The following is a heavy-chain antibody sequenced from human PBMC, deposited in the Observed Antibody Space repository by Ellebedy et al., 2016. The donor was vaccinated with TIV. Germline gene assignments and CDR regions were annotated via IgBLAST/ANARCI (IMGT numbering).Heavy chain of an antibody. CDR2: IINRRYV. Sequence: SETLSLTXTVYGRSISSGNYSWIWIRQPSRKGLDWIGYIINRRYVDYNPSLKSRVSISLDTSKNQFSLNLSSVTAADTAVYYCAREDGPGTYQDFDKWGQGTLVTVSS. CDR3: AREDGPGTYQDFDK. D-gene: IGHD3-10*01. CDR1: GRSISSGNYS. J-gene: IGHJ4*02. V-gene: IGHV4-30-4*01.